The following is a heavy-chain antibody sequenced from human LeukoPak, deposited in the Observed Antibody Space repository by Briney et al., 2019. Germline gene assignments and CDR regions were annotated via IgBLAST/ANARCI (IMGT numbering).Heavy chain of an antibody. Sequence: SETLSLTCTVSGYSISSGYYWGWIRQPPGKGLEWIGSIYRSGSTYYNPSLKSRVTISLDTSKNQFSLKLSSVTAADTAVYYCAREMATSSGQNWFDPWGQGTLVTVSS. CDR2: IYRSGST. V-gene: IGHV4-38-2*02. J-gene: IGHJ5*02. D-gene: IGHD5-24*01. CDR3: AREMATSSGQNWFDP. CDR1: GYSISSGYY.